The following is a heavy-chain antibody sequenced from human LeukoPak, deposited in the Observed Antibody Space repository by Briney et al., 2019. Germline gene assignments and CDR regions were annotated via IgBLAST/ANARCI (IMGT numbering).Heavy chain of an antibody. V-gene: IGHV1-2*02. CDR2: INPNSGGT. CDR1: GYTFTSYG. CDR3: ARRYFDWLLGYYYMDV. Sequence: ASVKVSCKASGYTFTSYGISWVRQAPGQGLEWMGWINPNSGGTNYAQKFQGRVTMTRDTSISTAYMELSRLRSDDTAVYYCARRYFDWLLGYYYMDVWGKGTTVTVSS. D-gene: IGHD3-9*01. J-gene: IGHJ6*03.